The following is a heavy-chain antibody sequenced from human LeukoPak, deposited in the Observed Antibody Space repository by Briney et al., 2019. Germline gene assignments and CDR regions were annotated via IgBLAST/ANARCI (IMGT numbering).Heavy chain of an antibody. D-gene: IGHD4-23*01. CDR3: ARCGGGNPRWFDP. J-gene: IGHJ5*02. V-gene: IGHV3-21*01. Sequence: GGSLRLSCAASGFTFSGYSMNWVRQAPGKGLEWVSSITSSSSYIYYSDSVKGRFTISRDNAKNSMYLQMNGLRAEDTAVYYCARCGGGNPRWFDPWGQGTLVTVSS. CDR2: ITSSSSYI. CDR1: GFTFSGYS.